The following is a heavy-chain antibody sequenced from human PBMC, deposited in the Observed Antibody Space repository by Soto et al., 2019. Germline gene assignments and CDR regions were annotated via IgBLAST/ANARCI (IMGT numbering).Heavy chain of an antibody. CDR3: ARVWIFGVALYYFDY. D-gene: IGHD3-3*01. J-gene: IGHJ4*02. CDR1: GGSISSGDYY. Sequence: LSLTCTVSGGSISSGDYYWSWIRQPPGKGLEWIGYIYYSGSTYYNPSLKSRVTISVDTSKNQFSLKLSSVTAADTAVYYCARVWIFGVALYYFDYWGQGSLVTVSS. CDR2: IYYSGST. V-gene: IGHV4-30-4*01.